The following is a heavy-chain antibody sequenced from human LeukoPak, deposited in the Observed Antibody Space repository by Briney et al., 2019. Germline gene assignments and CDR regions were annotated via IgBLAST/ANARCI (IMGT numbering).Heavy chain of an antibody. V-gene: IGHV3-33*01. CDR2: IWYDGSNK. D-gene: IGHD5-18*01. J-gene: IGHJ6*02. Sequence: PGRSLRLSCAASGFTFSSYGMHWVRQAPGKGLEWVALIWYDGSNKYYTDSVKGRLTISRDNAKNTLYLQMNSLRAEDTAVYYCARDAVDTANAVWGQGTTVTVSS. CDR1: GFTFSSYG. CDR3: ARDAVDTANAV.